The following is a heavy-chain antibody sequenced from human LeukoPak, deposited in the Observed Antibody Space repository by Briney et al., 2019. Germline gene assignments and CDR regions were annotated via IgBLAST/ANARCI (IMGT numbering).Heavy chain of an antibody. CDR2: IYHSGTT. J-gene: IGHJ4*02. V-gene: IGHV4-30-2*01. Sequence: SQTLSLTCAVSGGSISSGGYPWSWIRQPPGKGLEWIGYIYHSGTTYYNPSLKSRVTISIDRSKNQFSLKLSSVTAADTAVYYCARLPGIVGADYFDYWGQGTLVTVSS. D-gene: IGHD1-26*01. CDR1: GGSISSGGYP. CDR3: ARLPGIVGADYFDY.